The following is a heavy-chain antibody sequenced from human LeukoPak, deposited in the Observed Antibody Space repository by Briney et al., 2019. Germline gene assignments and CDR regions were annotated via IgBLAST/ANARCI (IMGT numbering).Heavy chain of an antibody. CDR1: GFTFSSYA. CDR2: ISGRGDST. J-gene: IGHJ4*02. V-gene: IGHV3-23*01. Sequence: GGSLRLSCAASGFTFSSYAMSWVRQAPGKGLEWVSAISGRGDSTYYADSMKGRFTISRDNSKNTLYLQMNSLRAEDTAVYYCAREVALALDYWGQGTLVTVSS. CDR3: AREVALALDY. D-gene: IGHD5-12*01.